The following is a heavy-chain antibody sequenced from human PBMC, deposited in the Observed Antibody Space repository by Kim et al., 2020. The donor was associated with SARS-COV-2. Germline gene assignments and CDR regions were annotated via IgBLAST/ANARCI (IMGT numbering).Heavy chain of an antibody. Sequence: SETLSLTCTVSGGSISSYYWSWIRQPPGKGLEWIGYIDYSGSTNYNPSLKSRVTISVDTSKNQFSLKLSSVTAADTAVYYCARTRSSSWNDAFDIWGQGT. J-gene: IGHJ3*02. CDR1: GGSISSYY. CDR3: ARTRSSSWNDAFDI. CDR2: IDYSGST. V-gene: IGHV4-59*01. D-gene: IGHD6-13*01.